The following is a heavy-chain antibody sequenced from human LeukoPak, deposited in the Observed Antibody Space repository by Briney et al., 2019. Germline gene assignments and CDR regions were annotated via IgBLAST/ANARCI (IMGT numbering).Heavy chain of an antibody. Sequence: PSETLSLTCAVYGGSFSGYYWSWIRQPPGKGLEWIGEINHRGSTNYNPSLQSRVTISVDTSKNLFSLKLSSVTAADTAVYYCARGDSLDYWGQGTLVTVSS. J-gene: IGHJ4*02. D-gene: IGHD3/OR15-3a*01. CDR1: GGSFSGYY. V-gene: IGHV4-34*01. CDR3: ARGDSLDY. CDR2: INHRGST.